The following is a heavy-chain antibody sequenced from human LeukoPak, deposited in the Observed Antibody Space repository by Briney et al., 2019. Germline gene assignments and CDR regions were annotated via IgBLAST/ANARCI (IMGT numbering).Heavy chain of an antibody. V-gene: IGHV3-66*01. Sequence: PGGSLRLSCAASGFTVSSNYMSWVRQAPGKGLEWVSVIYSGGSTYYADSVKGRFTISRDNSKNTLYHQMNSLRAEDTAVYYCARSPPGRVYFDYWGQGTLVTVSS. CDR1: GFTVSSNY. J-gene: IGHJ4*02. CDR2: IYSGGST. CDR3: ARSPPGRVYFDY.